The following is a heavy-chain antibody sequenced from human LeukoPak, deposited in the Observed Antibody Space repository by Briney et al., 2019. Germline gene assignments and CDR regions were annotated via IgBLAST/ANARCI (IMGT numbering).Heavy chain of an antibody. Sequence: ASVKVSCKASGYTFAKYAIHWVRQAPGQRLEWMGWINAGNGNTRYSQEFQGGVTITRDTSASTAYMELSSLRSEDTAVYYCARSILVVPVASHYNYGVDVWGQGTTVTVSS. V-gene: IGHV1-3*01. CDR1: GYTFAKYA. CDR2: INAGNGNT. J-gene: IGHJ6*02. D-gene: IGHD2-2*01. CDR3: ARSILVVPVASHYNYGVDV.